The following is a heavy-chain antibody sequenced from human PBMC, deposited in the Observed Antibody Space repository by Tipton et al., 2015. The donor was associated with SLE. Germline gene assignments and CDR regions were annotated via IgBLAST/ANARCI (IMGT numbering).Heavy chain of an antibody. Sequence: GLVKPSETLSLTCTVSGGSISSSSYYWGWIRQPPGKGLEWIGSIYYSGSTYYNPSLKSRVTISVDTSKNQFSLKLSSVTAADTAVYYCARDQDGGPSPRIWGQGTMVTVSS. CDR1: GGSISSSSYY. CDR3: ARDQDGGPSPRI. V-gene: IGHV4-39*07. CDR2: IYYSGST. J-gene: IGHJ3*02. D-gene: IGHD4-23*01.